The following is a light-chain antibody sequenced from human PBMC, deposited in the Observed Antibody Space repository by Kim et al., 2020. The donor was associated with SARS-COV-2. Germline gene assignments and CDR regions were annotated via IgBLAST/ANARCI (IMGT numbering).Light chain of an antibody. CDR3: QAWDSSIVL. CDR1: NLGDKY. CDR2: QDN. V-gene: IGLV3-1*01. Sequence: SYELTQPPSVSVSPGQTASITCSGDNLGDKYACWYQQKTGQSPVLVIYQDNKRPSGIPERFSGSNSGNTATLTISGTQAMDEADYYCQAWDSSIVLFGGGTKLTVL. J-gene: IGLJ2*01.